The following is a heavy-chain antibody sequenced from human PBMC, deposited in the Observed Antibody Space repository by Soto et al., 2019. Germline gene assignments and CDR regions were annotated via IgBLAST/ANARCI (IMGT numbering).Heavy chain of an antibody. D-gene: IGHD3-3*01. CDR2: ITDSSDTV. J-gene: IGHJ4*02. V-gene: IGHV3-48*02. CDR3: ARDFGHGYYLDY. Sequence: GGSLRLSCVASGFSFSNYNMSWVGQAPGKGLEWVSYITDSSDTVHYADSVRGRFTISRDNAESSLYLQMNSLRDEDTAVYFCARDFGHGYYLDYWGRGTLVTVSS. CDR1: GFSFSNYN.